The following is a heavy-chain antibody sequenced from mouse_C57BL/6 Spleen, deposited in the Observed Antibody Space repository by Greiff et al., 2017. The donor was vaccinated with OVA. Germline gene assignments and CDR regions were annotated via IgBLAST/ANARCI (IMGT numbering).Heavy chain of an antibody. CDR2: ISGGGGNT. CDR3: VRITTVVAKDYFDY. CDR1: GFTFSSYT. V-gene: IGHV5-9*01. J-gene: IGHJ2*01. Sequence: EVHLVESGGGLVKPGGSLKLSCAASGFTFSSYTMSWVRQTPEKRLEWVATISGGGGNTYYPDSVKGRFTISRDNAKNTLYLQMSSLRSEDTALYYCVRITTVVAKDYFDYWGQGTTLTVSS. D-gene: IGHD1-1*01.